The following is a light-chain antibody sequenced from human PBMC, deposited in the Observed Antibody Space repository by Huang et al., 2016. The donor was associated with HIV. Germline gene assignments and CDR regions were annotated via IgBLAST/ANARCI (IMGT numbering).Light chain of an antibody. CDR3: QQYDTWPRGT. V-gene: IGKV3-15*01. J-gene: IGKJ1*01. CDR1: QSVSSN. Sequence: EIVMTQSPATLSVSPGERAALSCRASQSVSSNVAWYQQKPGQAPRLLIYGASTRVTGIPARFSGSGSGTEFTLTLSSLQSEDCAVYYCQQYDTWPRGTFGQGTKVEVK. CDR2: GAS.